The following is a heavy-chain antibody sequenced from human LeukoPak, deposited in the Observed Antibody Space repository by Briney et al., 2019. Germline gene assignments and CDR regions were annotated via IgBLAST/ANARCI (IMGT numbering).Heavy chain of an antibody. CDR1: GFTFDDYG. V-gene: IGHV3-20*04. Sequence: GGSLRLSCAASGFTFDDYGMSWVGQAPGKGLEGVSGINWNGGSTGYADSVNGLFTISRDNANNSLYLQMNSLRAEDTALYYCARLVEVDYYYYYMDFWGKGTTVTVSS. D-gene: IGHD2-21*01. CDR3: ARLVEVDYYYYYMDF. CDR2: INWNGGST. J-gene: IGHJ6*03.